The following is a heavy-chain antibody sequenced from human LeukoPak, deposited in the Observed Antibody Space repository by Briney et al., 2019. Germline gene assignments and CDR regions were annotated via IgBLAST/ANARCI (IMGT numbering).Heavy chain of an antibody. J-gene: IGHJ4*02. V-gene: IGHV1-18*01. CDR3: ARDPYDYVWGSYRQGAEEDDY. D-gene: IGHD3-16*02. CDR1: GYTFTSYG. CDR2: ISAYNGNT. Sequence: ASVKVSCKASGYTFTSYGISWVRQAPGQGLEWMGWISAYNGNTNYAQKLQSRVTMTTDTSTSTAYMELRSLRSDDTAVYYCARDPYDYVWGSYRQGAEEDDYWGQGTLVTVSS.